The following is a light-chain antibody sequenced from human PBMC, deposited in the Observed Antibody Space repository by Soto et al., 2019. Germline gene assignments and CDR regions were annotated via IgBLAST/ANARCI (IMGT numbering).Light chain of an antibody. CDR1: SSDVGGYNY. J-gene: IGLJ2*01. Sequence: QSALTQPPSASGSPGQSVTISCTGTSSDVGGYNYVSWYQQHPGKVPKLMIYEVNKRPSGVPDRFSGSKSGNTASLTVSGLQAEDEADYYCSSYGGSNYLVFGGGTKLTVL. V-gene: IGLV2-8*01. CDR2: EVN. CDR3: SSYGGSNYLV.